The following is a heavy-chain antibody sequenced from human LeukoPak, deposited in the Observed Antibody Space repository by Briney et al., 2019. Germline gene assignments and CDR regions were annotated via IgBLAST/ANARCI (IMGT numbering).Heavy chain of an antibody. D-gene: IGHD5-24*01. J-gene: IGHJ4*02. CDR2: IYYSGST. V-gene: IGHV4-59*01. Sequence: PSETLSLTCTVSGGSISSYYWSWLRQPPGKGLEWIGYIYYSGSTNYNPSLKSRVTISVDTSKNQFSLKLSSVTAADTAVYYCARAVEMATTYYFDYWGQGTLVTVSS. CDR3: ARAVEMATTYYFDY. CDR1: GGSISSYY.